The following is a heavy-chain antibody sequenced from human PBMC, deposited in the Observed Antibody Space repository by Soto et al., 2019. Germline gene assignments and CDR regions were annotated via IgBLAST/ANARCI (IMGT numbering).Heavy chain of an antibody. CDR3: ARDTPDSSGYYSFDY. CDR1: GGSIGSGGYY. CDR2: IYYSGST. V-gene: IGHV4-31*03. J-gene: IGHJ4*02. D-gene: IGHD3-22*01. Sequence: PSATLSLTCTVSGGSIGSGGYYWSWIRQHPGKGLEWLGYIYYSGSTYYSPALKSRVTISVATSKIQFSLKLSAVTAADTAVYYCARDTPDSSGYYSFDYWGQGTLVTVSS.